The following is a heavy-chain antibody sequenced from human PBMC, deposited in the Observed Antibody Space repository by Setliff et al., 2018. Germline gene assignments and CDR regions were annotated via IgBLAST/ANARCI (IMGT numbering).Heavy chain of an antibody. J-gene: IGHJ3*02. CDR2: ISYTGSTS. CDR3: ARDNPTAFDI. Sequence: PSETLSLTCTVSGGSISSHYWSWIRQPPGKGLEWIGYISYTGSTSYYNPSLKSRVTISVDTSKNQFSLKLSSVTAADTAVYYCARDNPTAFDIWGQGTMVTVSS. V-gene: IGHV4-59*11. CDR1: GGSISSHY.